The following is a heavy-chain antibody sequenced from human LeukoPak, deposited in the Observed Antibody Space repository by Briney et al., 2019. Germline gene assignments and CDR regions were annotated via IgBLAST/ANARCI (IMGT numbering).Heavy chain of an antibody. V-gene: IGHV1-18*01. CDR2: ISAYNGNT. D-gene: IGHD6-13*01. CDR3: VREEVAAAGTQLDY. CDR1: GYTFTSYG. J-gene: IGHJ4*02. Sequence: ASVKVSCKASGYTFTSYGISWVRQAPGQGLEWMGWISAYNGNTNYAQKLQGRVTMTTDTSTSTAYMELRSLRSDGTAVYYCVREEVAAAGTQLDYWGQGTLVTVSS.